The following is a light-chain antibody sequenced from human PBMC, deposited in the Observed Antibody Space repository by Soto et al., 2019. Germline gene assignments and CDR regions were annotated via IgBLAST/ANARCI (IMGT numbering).Light chain of an antibody. CDR1: QSISSY. CDR2: AAS. V-gene: IGKV1-39*01. Sequence: DIQMTQSPSSLSASVGDRVTITCRASQSISSYLNWYQQKPGKAPKLLIYAASSLQSGVPSRFSGSGSGTDFTLTISILQPEDFATYYCQQSYSTPRLTFGGGTKVDIK. J-gene: IGKJ4*01. CDR3: QQSYSTPRLT.